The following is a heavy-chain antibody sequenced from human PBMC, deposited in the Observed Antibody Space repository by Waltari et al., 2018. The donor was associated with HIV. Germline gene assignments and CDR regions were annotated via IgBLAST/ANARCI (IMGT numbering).Heavy chain of an antibody. CDR3: ARFRISGSRSGIDY. V-gene: IGHV4-61*02. Sequence: QVQLQESGPGLVKPSQTLSLTCTVSGGSISSGRYYWSWIRQPAGKGLEWIGRIYTSGSTNYNPSLKSRVTISVDTSKNQFSLKLSSVTAADTAVYYCARFRISGSRSGIDYWGQGTLVTVSS. CDR2: IYTSGST. J-gene: IGHJ4*02. CDR1: GGSISSGRYY. D-gene: IGHD1-26*01.